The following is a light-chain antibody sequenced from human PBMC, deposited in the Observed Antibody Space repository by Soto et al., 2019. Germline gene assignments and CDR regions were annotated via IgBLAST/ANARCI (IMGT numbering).Light chain of an antibody. CDR1: SGSIGSNY. V-gene: IGLV6-57*04. Sequence: NFMLTQPHSVSESPGKTVTISCTRSSGSIGSNYVQWYQQHPGSAPTTVIYQDNQRPSGVPDRFSGSIDRSSNSASLTISGLKTEDEADYHCQSYDSSNLWVFGGGTKLTVL. CDR2: QDN. J-gene: IGLJ3*02. CDR3: QSYDSSNLWV.